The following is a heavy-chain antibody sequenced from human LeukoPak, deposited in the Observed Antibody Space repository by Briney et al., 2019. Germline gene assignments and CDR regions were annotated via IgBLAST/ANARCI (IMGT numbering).Heavy chain of an antibody. J-gene: IGHJ6*04. CDR3: ARAPLGGLERRRYYYYGMDV. V-gene: IGHV4-34*01. CDR1: GGSFSGYY. D-gene: IGHD1-1*01. Sequence: SETLSLTCAVYGGSFSGYYWSWIRQPPGKGLEWIGEINHSGSTNYNPSLKSRVTISVDTSKNQFSLKLSSVTAADTAVYYCARAPLGGLERRRYYYYGMDVWGKGTTVTVSS. CDR2: INHSGST.